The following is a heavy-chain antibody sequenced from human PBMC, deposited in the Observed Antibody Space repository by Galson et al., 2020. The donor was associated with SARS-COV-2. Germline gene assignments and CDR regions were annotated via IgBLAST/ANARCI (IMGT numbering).Heavy chain of an antibody. V-gene: IGHV3-33*01. CDR2: IWYDGSNK. CDR1: GFTFSSYG. J-gene: IGHJ4*02. Sequence: TGGSLRLSCAASGFTFSSYGMHWVRQAPGKGLEWVAVIWYDGSNKYYADSVKGRFTISRDNSKNTLYLQMNSLRAEDTAVYYCARDPNLGSGWYLVDYWGQGTMVTVSS. D-gene: IGHD6-19*01. CDR3: ARDPNLGSGWYLVDY.